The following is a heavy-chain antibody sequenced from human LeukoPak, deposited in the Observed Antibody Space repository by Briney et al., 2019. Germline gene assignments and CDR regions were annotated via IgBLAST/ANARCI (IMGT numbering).Heavy chain of an antibody. Sequence: PGGSLRLSCAASGFTFSSYAMHWVRQAPGKGLEWVAVISYDGSNKYYADSVKGRFTISRDNSKNTLYLQMNSLRAEDTAVYHCARIRNSGFLGEVDYWGQGTLVTVSS. V-gene: IGHV3-30-3*01. CDR1: GFTFSSYA. D-gene: IGHD3-10*01. CDR2: ISYDGSNK. CDR3: ARIRNSGFLGEVDY. J-gene: IGHJ4*02.